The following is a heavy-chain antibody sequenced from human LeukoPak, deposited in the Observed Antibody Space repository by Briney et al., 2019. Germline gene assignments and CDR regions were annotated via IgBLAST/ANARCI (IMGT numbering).Heavy chain of an antibody. CDR2: ISSSSSTI. CDR1: GFTFSSYS. V-gene: IGHV3-48*01. CDR3: AKDGGYSYGFEFDY. J-gene: IGHJ4*02. Sequence: GGSLRLSCAASGFTFSSYSMNWVRQAPGKGLEWVSYISSSSSTIYYAGSVKGRFTISRDNAKNSLYLQMNSLRAEDTAVYYCAKDGGYSYGFEFDYWGQGTLVTVSS. D-gene: IGHD5-18*01.